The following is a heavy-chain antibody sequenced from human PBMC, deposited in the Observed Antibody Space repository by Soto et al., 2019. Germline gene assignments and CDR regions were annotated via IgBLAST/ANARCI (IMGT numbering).Heavy chain of an antibody. D-gene: IGHD4-17*01. J-gene: IGHJ4*02. CDR1: DDSIYTYY. CDR2: IYTNVST. Sequence: SETLSLTCTVADDSIYTYYWSCIRQPAGNGLEWIWRIYTNVSTNSKPSLRSRLTMSGDRSKHQSSLKLSSVTAADTSVYYCARDRTVDYVDYYFDYWGRGTLVTVSS. CDR3: ARDRTVDYVDYYFDY. V-gene: IGHV4-4*07.